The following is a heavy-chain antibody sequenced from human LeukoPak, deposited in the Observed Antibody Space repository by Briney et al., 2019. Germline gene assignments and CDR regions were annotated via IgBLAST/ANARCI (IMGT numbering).Heavy chain of an antibody. V-gene: IGHV4-59*01. Sequence: SETLSLTCTVSGGSISSYYWSWIRQPPGKGLEWIGYIYYSGSTNYNPSLKSRVTISVDTSKNQFSLKLSSVTAADTAVYYCARVYCSSTSCYGFYYYYYMDVWGKGTTVTISS. CDR3: ARVYCSSTSCYGFYYYYYMDV. CDR1: GGSISSYY. J-gene: IGHJ6*03. D-gene: IGHD2-2*01. CDR2: IYYSGST.